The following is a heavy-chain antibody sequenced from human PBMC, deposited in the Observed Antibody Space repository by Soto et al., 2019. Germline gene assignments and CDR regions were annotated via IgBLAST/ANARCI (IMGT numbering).Heavy chain of an antibody. Sequence: GGSLRLSCAASGFAFSDFHMSWTRQAPGKGLEWISYISGGGTTVYYADSVKGRFTISRDNAKNLLYLQMDSLTSEDTAIYYCARDREPSVYHGMAVSGPGTTVTVSS. J-gene: IGHJ6*02. CDR1: GFAFSDFH. CDR2: ISGGGTTV. CDR3: ARDREPSVYHGMAV. V-gene: IGHV3-11*01.